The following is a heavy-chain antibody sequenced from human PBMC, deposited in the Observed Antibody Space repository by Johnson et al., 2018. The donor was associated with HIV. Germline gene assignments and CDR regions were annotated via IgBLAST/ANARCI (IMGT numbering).Heavy chain of an antibody. Sequence: VQLVESGGGLVQPGGSLRLSCAASGFTFSNAWMSWVRQAPGKGLEWVGRIKSKTDGGTTDYAAPVKGRFTISRDNSKNTLYLQMNSLRAEDTAVYYCARETGDDAFDIWGQGTMVTVSS. CDR1: GFTFSNAW. CDR3: ARETGDDAFDI. D-gene: IGHD7-27*01. CDR2: IKSKTDGGTT. J-gene: IGHJ3*02. V-gene: IGHV3-15*01.